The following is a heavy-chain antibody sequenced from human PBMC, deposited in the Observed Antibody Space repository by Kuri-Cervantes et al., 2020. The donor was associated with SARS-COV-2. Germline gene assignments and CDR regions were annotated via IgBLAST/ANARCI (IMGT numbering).Heavy chain of an antibody. Sequence: SETLSLTCTVSGGSISSHYWTWIRQPPGKGLEWSGYIYSSGTTNYNPSLKSRVTMSVDTSKNQFALKLSSVTAADTAVYYCARLDGYIIFDYWGQGTLVTVSS. V-gene: IGHV4-59*08. J-gene: IGHJ4*02. CDR1: GGSISSHY. CDR2: IYSSGTT. CDR3: ARLDGYIIFDY. D-gene: IGHD5-24*01.